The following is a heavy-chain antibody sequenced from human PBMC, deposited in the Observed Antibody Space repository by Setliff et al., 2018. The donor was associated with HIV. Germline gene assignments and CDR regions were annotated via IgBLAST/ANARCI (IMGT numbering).Heavy chain of an antibody. J-gene: IGHJ6*03. CDR2: IDWDDDK. Sequence: PTLVNPTQTLTLTCTFSGFSLTTSGMSVSWIRQPPGKALEWLARIDWDDDKYYSTSLKTRLTISQDTSKNQVVLTMTNMDPVDTATYYCARDLYGSGKTYYYYYMDVWCKGTTVTVSS. CDR3: ARDLYGSGKTYYYYYMDV. CDR1: GFSLTTSGMS. V-gene: IGHV2-70*11. D-gene: IGHD3-10*01.